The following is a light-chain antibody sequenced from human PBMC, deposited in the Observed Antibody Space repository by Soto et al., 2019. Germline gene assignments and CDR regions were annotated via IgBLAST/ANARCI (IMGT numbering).Light chain of an antibody. Sequence: QSALTQPPSASGSPGESVTISCTGTDNDVGRYDYVSWYQQHPGKAPKLMIFEVTKRPSGVPDRFSASKSGDTASLTVSGLQDEDEAIYYCSSFAGSNSVIFGGGTKHRP. V-gene: IGLV2-8*01. CDR3: SSFAGSNSVI. CDR2: EVT. J-gene: IGLJ2*01. CDR1: DNDVGRYDY.